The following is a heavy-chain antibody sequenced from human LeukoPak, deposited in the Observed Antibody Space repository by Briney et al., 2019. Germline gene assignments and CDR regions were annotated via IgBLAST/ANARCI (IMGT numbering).Heavy chain of an antibody. D-gene: IGHD5-18*01. Sequence: GGSLRLSCAASGITFSSYSMSWVRQAPGKGLEWVSSISSSSSYIYYADSVKGRFTISRDNAKNSLYLQMNSLRAEDTAVYYCARDPRGYSYGYAGTDYWGQGTLVTVSS. CDR1: GITFSSYS. V-gene: IGHV3-21*01. J-gene: IGHJ4*02. CDR2: ISSSSSYI. CDR3: ARDPRGYSYGYAGTDY.